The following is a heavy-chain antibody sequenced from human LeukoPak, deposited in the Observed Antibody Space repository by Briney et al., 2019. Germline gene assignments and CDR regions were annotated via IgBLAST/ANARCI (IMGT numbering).Heavy chain of an antibody. CDR3: VRKEGSGWYPHWYFDL. CDR1: AGPFSGYY. V-gene: IGHV4-34*01. D-gene: IGHD6-19*01. J-gene: IGHJ2*01. CDR2: INHSGST. Sequence: PSETLSLTCAVYAGPFSGYYWSWIRQPPGKGLEWIGEINHSGSTNCKPSLKSRVTISVDTSKNQFSLKLCSVTAADTAVYYCVRKEGSGWYPHWYFDLWGRGTLVTVSS.